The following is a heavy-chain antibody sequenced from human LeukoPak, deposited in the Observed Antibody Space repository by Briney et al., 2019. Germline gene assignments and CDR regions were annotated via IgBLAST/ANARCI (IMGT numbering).Heavy chain of an antibody. CDR3: ASAYASYDFWSGYENFDF. D-gene: IGHD3-3*01. CDR2: IRQDGGEK. J-gene: IGHJ4*02. CDR1: GIRFTTHW. Sequence: GGSLRLSCAASGIRFTTHWMNWVRQAPGKGLEWVASIRQDGGEKKYVDSVKGRFTISRDLAQNSLFLQMNSLRAEDTAVYYCASAYASYDFWSGYENFDFWGQGTLVAVSS. V-gene: IGHV3-7*01.